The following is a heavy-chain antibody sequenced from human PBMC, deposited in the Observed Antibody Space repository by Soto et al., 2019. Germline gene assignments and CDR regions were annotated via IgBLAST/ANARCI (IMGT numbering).Heavy chain of an antibody. V-gene: IGHV3-21*01. CDR2: IGSRTSDI. Sequence: GGSLRLSCAASGFTLSRHTMNWVRQAPGKGLEWVSFIGSRTSDIYYADSVKGRFTTSRDNAKNSLYLDLTRLRAEDTAVYFCVRDYYDTSGYPNTFDMWGQGTMVTVSS. D-gene: IGHD3-22*01. CDR1: GFTLSRHT. J-gene: IGHJ3*02. CDR3: VRDYYDTSGYPNTFDM.